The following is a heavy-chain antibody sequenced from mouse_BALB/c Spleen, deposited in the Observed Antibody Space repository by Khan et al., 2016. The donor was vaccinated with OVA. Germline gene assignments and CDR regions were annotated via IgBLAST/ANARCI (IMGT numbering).Heavy chain of an antibody. Sequence: EVELVESGGGLVKPGGSLKLSCAASGFTFSTYAMSWVRQTLEKRLEWVATISSDGDYTYFPDNVTGRFTISRDNAKNTLCLQMTSLRSEDTAMYYCASSPYGNFAYWGQGTLVTVSA. CDR3: ASSPYGNFAY. CDR2: ISSDGDYT. CDR1: GFTFSTYA. D-gene: IGHD2-1*01. V-gene: IGHV5-9-3*01. J-gene: IGHJ3*01.